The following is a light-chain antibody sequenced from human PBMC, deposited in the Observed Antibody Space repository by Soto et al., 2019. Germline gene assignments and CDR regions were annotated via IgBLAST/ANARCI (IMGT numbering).Light chain of an antibody. CDR2: STD. J-gene: IGLJ2*01. Sequence: QTVVTQEPSLTVSPGGTVTLTCASSTGTVTSGHYPNWLQQKPGQAPRALIYSTDTRHSWTPARFSGSLLGGKAALTLSGVQPEDEADYYCLLYYGGAVVFGGGTKLTDL. CDR3: LLYYGGAVV. V-gene: IGLV7-43*01. CDR1: TGTVTSGHY.